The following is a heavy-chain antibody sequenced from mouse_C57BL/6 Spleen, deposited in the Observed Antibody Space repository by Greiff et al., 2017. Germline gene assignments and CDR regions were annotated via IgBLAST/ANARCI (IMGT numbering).Heavy chain of an antibody. Sequence: VQLKESGPGLVKPSQSLSLTCSVTGYSITSGYYWNWIRQFPGNKLEWMGYISYDGSNNYNPSLKNRISITRDTSKNQFFLKLNSVTTEDTATYYCELGGIWYFDVWGTGTTVTVSS. CDR3: ELGGIWYFDV. CDR1: GYSITSGYY. CDR2: ISYDGSN. J-gene: IGHJ1*03. D-gene: IGHD4-1*01. V-gene: IGHV3-6*01.